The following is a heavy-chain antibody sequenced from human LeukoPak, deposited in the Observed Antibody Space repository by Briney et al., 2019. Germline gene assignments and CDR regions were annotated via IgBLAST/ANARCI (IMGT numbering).Heavy chain of an antibody. D-gene: IGHD5-24*01. CDR3: ATSRDGYNFHWFDP. Sequence: GASVTVSCKASGYTFTSYGISWVRQAPGQGLEWMGWISAYNGNTNYAQKFQGRVTITTDESTSTAYMELSSLKSEDTAVYYCATSRDGYNFHWFDPWGQGTLVTVSS. CDR2: ISAYNGNT. V-gene: IGHV1-18*01. J-gene: IGHJ5*02. CDR1: GYTFTSYG.